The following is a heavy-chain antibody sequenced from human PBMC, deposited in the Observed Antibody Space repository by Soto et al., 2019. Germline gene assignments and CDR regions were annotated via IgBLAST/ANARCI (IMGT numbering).Heavy chain of an antibody. Sequence: SETLSLTCAVDGGPFGGFYWTWIRQSPGKGLEWIGEIHHGGSTNYNLSLKSRVTMSLDTSKNQFSLKLTSVTAADTAVYYCARGYRISMVILTTNYFDSWGQGTLVTVSS. V-gene: IGHV4-34*01. D-gene: IGHD3-10*01. CDR1: GGPFGGFY. J-gene: IGHJ4*02. CDR2: IHHGGST. CDR3: ARGYRISMVILTTNYFDS.